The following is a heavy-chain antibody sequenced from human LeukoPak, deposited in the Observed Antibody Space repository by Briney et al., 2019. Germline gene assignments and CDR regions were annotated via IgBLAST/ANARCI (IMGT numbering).Heavy chain of an antibody. CDR2: ISSSGSTI. V-gene: IGHV3-48*03. J-gene: IGHJ4*02. CDR3: ARDIRGYTDY. D-gene: IGHD5-18*01. Sequence: GGSLRLSCAASGFTFSSYEMNWVRQAAGKGLEWVSYISSSGSTIYYADSVKGRFTISRDNAKNSLYLQMNSLKAEDTTVYYCARDIRGYTDYWGQGTLVTVSS. CDR1: GFTFSSYE.